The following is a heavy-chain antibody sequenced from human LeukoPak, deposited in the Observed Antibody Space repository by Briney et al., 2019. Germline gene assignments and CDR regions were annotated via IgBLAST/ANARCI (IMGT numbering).Heavy chain of an antibody. Sequence: VASVTVSCKASGYTFTGYYMHWVRQAPGQGLEWMGWINPNSGGTNYAQKFQGRVTMTRDTSISTAYMELSRLRSDDTAVYYCARDLLVVVPAATTWFDPWGQGTLVTVSS. D-gene: IGHD2-2*01. J-gene: IGHJ5*02. CDR1: GYTFTGYY. CDR2: INPNSGGT. CDR3: ARDLLVVVPAATTWFDP. V-gene: IGHV1-2*02.